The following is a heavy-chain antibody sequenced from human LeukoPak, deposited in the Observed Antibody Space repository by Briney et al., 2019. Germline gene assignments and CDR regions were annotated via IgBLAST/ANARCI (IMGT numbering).Heavy chain of an antibody. J-gene: IGHJ4*02. Sequence: ASVKVSCKASGYTFTSYAIHWVRQAPGQGLEWMGWITPRGGTSYPQKFQGRVAITWDTSITTAYMDLSRLTSDDTAVYYCARDRYGDGFAHLDYWGQGALVTVSS. CDR2: ITPRGGT. CDR3: ARDRYGDGFAHLDY. V-gene: IGHV1-2*02. CDR1: GYTFTSYA. D-gene: IGHD5-24*01.